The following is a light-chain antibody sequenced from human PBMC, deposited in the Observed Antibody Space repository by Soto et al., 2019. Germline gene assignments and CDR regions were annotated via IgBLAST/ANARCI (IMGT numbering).Light chain of an antibody. CDR1: QSISSW. Sequence: HSPSTLSASVGDRVTITCRARQSISSWLAWYQQKPGKAPKLLIYDASILESGVPSRFRGSGSGTESTLTISSLQPDDFATYYCQQYNSYRTFGQGTKVDIK. CDR3: QQYNSYRT. J-gene: IGKJ1*01. CDR2: DAS. V-gene: IGKV1-5*01.